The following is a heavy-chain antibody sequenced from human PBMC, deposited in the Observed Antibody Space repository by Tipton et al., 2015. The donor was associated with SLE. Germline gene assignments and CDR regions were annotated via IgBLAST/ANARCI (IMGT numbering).Heavy chain of an antibody. CDR1: GFTFSSYA. CDR3: ARVKVKWERDDAFDI. J-gene: IGHJ3*02. Sequence: SLRLSCAASGFTFSSYAMHWVRQAPGKGLEWVAVISYDGSNKYYADSVKGRFTISRDNSKNTLYLQMNSLRAEDTAVYYCARVKVKWERDDAFDIWGQGTMVTVSS. D-gene: IGHD1-26*01. V-gene: IGHV3-30-3*01. CDR2: ISYDGSNK.